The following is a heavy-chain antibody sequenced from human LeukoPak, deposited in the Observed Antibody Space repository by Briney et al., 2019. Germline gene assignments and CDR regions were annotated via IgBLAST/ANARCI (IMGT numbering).Heavy chain of an antibody. CDR2: IYTSGST. CDR3: ARESIAAAGTRNGAFDI. Sequence: SETLSLTCTVSGGSISSYYWSWIRQPAGKGLEWIGRIYTSGSTNYNPSVKSRVTMSVGTSKNQFSLKLSSVTAADTAVYYCARESIAAAGTRNGAFDIWGQGTMVTVSS. V-gene: IGHV4-4*07. J-gene: IGHJ3*02. CDR1: GGSISSYY. D-gene: IGHD6-13*01.